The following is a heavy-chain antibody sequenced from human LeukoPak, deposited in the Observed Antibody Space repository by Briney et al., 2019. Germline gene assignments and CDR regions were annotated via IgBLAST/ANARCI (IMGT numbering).Heavy chain of an antibody. D-gene: IGHD3-22*01. Sequence: SVKVSCKASGGTFSSYAISWMRQAPGQGLEWMGGIIPIFGTANYAQKFQGRVTITTDESTSTAYMELSSLRSEDTAVYYCARAYYYDSSGYYGDWGQGTLVTVSS. CDR2: IIPIFGTA. J-gene: IGHJ4*02. CDR3: ARAYYYDSSGYYGD. CDR1: GGTFSSYA. V-gene: IGHV1-69*05.